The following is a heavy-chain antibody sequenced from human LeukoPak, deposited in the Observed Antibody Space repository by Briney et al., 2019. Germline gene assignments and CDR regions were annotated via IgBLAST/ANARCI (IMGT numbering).Heavy chain of an antibody. CDR2: ISSSGNYL. J-gene: IGHJ4*02. Sequence: GGSLRLSCAASGFTFSSYAMSWVRQAPGKGLEWVASISSSGNYLYYADSFKGRFTISRDTAKNSLYLQMNILRVEDTAVYYCARPETEGEISGAWGYWGQGTLVTVSS. D-gene: IGHD3-16*01. CDR1: GFTFSSYA. V-gene: IGHV3-21*01. CDR3: ARPETEGEISGAWGY.